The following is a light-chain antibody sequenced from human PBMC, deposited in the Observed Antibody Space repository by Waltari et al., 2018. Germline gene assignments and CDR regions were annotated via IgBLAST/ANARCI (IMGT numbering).Light chain of an antibody. CDR1: GSNIGAGYD. CDR2: GNN. Sequence: QSALTQPPSVSGAPGQRITISCTGSGSNIGAGYDVPWYQQFPGTAPKLRLDGNNNRPSGVPDRFFGSKTGTSASLAITGLQADDEADYYCQSYDRSLSVVFGGGTKLTVL. V-gene: IGLV1-40*01. CDR3: QSYDRSLSVV. J-gene: IGLJ2*01.